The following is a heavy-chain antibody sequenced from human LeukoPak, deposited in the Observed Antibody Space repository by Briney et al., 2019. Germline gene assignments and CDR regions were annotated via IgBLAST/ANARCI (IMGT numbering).Heavy chain of an antibody. CDR3: ARHGSSSWLHYYYYYGMDV. V-gene: IGHV4-59*08. Sequence: SETLSLTCTVSGSSISSYYWSWIRQPPGKGLEWIGYIYYSGSTNYNPSLKSRVTISVDTSKNQFSLKLSSVTAADTAVYYCARHGSSSWLHYYYYYGMDVWGQGTTVTVSS. CDR1: GSSISSYY. J-gene: IGHJ6*02. CDR2: IYYSGST. D-gene: IGHD6-13*01.